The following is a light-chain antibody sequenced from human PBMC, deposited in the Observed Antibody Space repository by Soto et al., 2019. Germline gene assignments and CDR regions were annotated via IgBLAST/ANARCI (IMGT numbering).Light chain of an antibody. V-gene: IGKV1D-13*01. CDR3: QQFNDYLFT. CDR1: QDINSA. J-gene: IGKJ3*01. Sequence: AIQLTQSPSSLSASVGDRVTITCRASQDINSALAWYQQKPGKAPNLLIYDASSLESGVPSRFSGSGSGTEFSLTISSLQPEDFATYYCQQFNDYLFTFGPGTKVEIK. CDR2: DAS.